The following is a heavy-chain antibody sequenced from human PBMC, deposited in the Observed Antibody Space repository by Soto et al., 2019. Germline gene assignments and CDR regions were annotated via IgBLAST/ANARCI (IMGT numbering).Heavy chain of an antibody. Sequence: QVQLQESGPGLVKPSGTLSLTCAVSGGSISRTDWRSWVRQPPGKGLEWIAEISHSGSTNYNPSLKRRVTMALDNPTIQSSPNLPSVTAVDTAVYSCAAPPGPFTWLHWGQGTVVTVSS. D-gene: IGHD1-1*01. CDR1: GGSISRTDW. J-gene: IGHJ4*02. CDR3: AAPPGPFTWLH. CDR2: ISHSGST. V-gene: IGHV4-4*02.